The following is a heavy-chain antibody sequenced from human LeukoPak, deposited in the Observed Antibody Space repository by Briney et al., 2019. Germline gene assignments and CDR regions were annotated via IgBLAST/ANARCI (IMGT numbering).Heavy chain of an antibody. CDR3: AAGGGSSGLDY. J-gene: IGHJ4*02. CDR1: GGTFSSYA. D-gene: IGHD3-22*01. V-gene: IGHV1-69*04. CDR2: IIPIFGIA. Sequence: SVKVSCKASGGTFSSYAISWVRQAPGQGLEWMGRIIPIFGIANYAQKFQGRVTITADKSTSTAYMELSSLRSEDTAVYYCAAGGGSSGLDYWGQGTLVTVSS.